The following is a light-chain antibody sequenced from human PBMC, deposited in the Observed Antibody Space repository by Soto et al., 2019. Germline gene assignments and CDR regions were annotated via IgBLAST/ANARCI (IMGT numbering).Light chain of an antibody. CDR2: GAS. CDR1: QTIRSNY. Sequence: ETVLTQSPGTLSLSPGERATLSCRASQTIRSNYLAWYRQTPGQAPRLLIYGASNRATGIADRFSGSGSGTDFTLIISRLEPEDFALYYGQHYGSSPWTFAQGTKVEIK. J-gene: IGKJ1*01. V-gene: IGKV3-20*01. CDR3: QHYGSSPWT.